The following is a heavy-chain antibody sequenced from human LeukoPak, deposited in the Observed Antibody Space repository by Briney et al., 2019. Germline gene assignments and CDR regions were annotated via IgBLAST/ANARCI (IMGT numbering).Heavy chain of an antibody. CDR3: ARGRIAARATADFDY. CDR1: GGSFSGYY. V-gene: IGHV4-34*01. CDR2: INHSGST. J-gene: IGHJ4*02. D-gene: IGHD6-13*01. Sequence: SETLSLTCAVYGGSFSGYYWSWIRQPPGKGLEWIGEINHSGSTNYNPSLKSRVTISVDTSKNQFSLKLSSVTAADTAVYYCARGRIAARATADFDYWGQGTLVTVSS.